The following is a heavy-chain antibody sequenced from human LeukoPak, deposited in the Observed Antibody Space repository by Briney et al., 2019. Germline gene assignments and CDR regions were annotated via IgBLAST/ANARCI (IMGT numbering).Heavy chain of an antibody. Sequence: ESGPTLLHPPQTLALTGTFSGFALATSGMCVSWIRQPPGKALEWLAPIDWDDDKYYSTSLKTRLTISKDTSKNQVFLTVTDMDPVDTGTYYCARIRVDYYASGRDFDYWGQGTLVTVSS. D-gene: IGHD3-10*01. V-gene: IGHV2-70*01. CDR2: IDWDDDK. CDR3: ARIRVDYYASGRDFDY. CDR1: GFALATSGMC. J-gene: IGHJ4*02.